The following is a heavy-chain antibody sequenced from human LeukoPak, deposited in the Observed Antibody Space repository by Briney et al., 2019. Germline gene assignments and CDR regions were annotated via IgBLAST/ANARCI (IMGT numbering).Heavy chain of an antibody. J-gene: IGHJ4*02. D-gene: IGHD3-22*01. CDR3: AKANRITMIVPLDY. CDR2: IGGSGGST. CDR1: GFTFSSYA. V-gene: IGHV3-23*01. Sequence: QPGGSLRLSCAASGFTFSSYAMTWVRQAPGKGLEWVSSIGGSGGSTSYADSVKGRFTISRDNSKNTLYLQMNSLRAEDTAVYFCAKANRITMIVPLDYWGQGTLVTVSS.